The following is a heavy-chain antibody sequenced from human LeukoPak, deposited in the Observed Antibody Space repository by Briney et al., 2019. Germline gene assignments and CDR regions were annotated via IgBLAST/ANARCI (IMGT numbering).Heavy chain of an antibody. D-gene: IGHD3-10*01. CDR3: VRDDTYYYASGSPPA. Sequence: GGSLRLSCSASGFTFSSYCMHWVRQAPGKGLESVSTITGNGGKTYYADSLEGRFTISRDNSKNTLFLQMTSLRTEDTAVYYCVRDDTYYYASGSPPAWGQGTLVIVSS. CDR1: GFTFSSYC. CDR2: ITGNGGKT. J-gene: IGHJ5*02. V-gene: IGHV3-64D*09.